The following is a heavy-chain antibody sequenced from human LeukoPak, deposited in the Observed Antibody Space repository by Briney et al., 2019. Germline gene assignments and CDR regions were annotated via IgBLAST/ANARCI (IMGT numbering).Heavy chain of an antibody. D-gene: IGHD4-17*01. CDR3: ARVPTVTFFDY. Sequence: KTSETLSLTCTVSGGSFSTYYWSWIRQPAGKGLEWIGHIYTSGTTNYNPSLKSRVTMSVDTSKNQFSLKLSSVTAADTAVYYCARVPTVTFFDYWGQGTLVTVSS. J-gene: IGHJ4*02. CDR1: GGSFSTYY. CDR2: IYTSGTT. V-gene: IGHV4-4*07.